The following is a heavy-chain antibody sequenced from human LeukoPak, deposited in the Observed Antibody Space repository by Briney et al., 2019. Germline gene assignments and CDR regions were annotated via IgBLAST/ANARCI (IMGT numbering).Heavy chain of an antibody. CDR2: ISWISGNI. Sequence: GGSLRLSWVASGLTFDDYAMHWVRQAPGKGLAWVSGISWISGNIGYADFLKGLFTISTYNAKNSLYLQMSSLGAEDTALYYFAKDIKGGYYYGSGSYGMDVWGQGTTVTVSS. CDR1: GLTFDDYA. V-gene: IGHV3-9*01. D-gene: IGHD3-10*01. CDR3: AKDIKGGYYYGSGSYGMDV. J-gene: IGHJ6*02.